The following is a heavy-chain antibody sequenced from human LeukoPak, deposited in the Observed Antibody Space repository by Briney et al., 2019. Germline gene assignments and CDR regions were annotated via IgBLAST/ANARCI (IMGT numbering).Heavy chain of an antibody. CDR2: INPSGGST. CDR1: GYTFTSYY. D-gene: IGHD6-13*01. Sequence: ASVKVSFKASGYTFTSYYMHWVRQAPGQGLEWMGIINPSGGSTSYAQKFQGRVTMTRDTSTSTVYMELSSLRSEDTAVYYCARDSSSWEGAYGWFDPWGQGTLVTVSS. CDR3: ARDSSSWEGAYGWFDP. V-gene: IGHV1-46*01. J-gene: IGHJ5*02.